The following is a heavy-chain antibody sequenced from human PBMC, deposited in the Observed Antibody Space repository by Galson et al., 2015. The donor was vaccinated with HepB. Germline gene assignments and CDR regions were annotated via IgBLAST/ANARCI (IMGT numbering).Heavy chain of an antibody. Sequence: SVKVSCKASGYTFTSYDINWVRQATGQGLEWMGWINPNSGNTGYAQKFQGRVTMTRNTSISTAYMELSSLRSEDTAVYYCARGGYDFWSGYYGGQYGMDVWGQGTTATVSS. J-gene: IGHJ6*02. CDR1: GYTFTSYD. CDR3: ARGGYDFWSGYYGGQYGMDV. CDR2: INPNSGNT. D-gene: IGHD3-3*01. V-gene: IGHV1-8*01.